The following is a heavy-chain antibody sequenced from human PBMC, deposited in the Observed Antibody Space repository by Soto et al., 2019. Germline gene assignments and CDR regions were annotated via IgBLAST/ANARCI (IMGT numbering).Heavy chain of an antibody. CDR1: GFTFSRNA. D-gene: IGHD5-12*01. V-gene: IGHV3-30-3*01. Sequence: QEQLVQSGGGVVQPGRSLRLSCEASGFTFSRNAMHWVRQAPGKGLEWVAVISFDGNNQYYTDSVKDRFTISRDNSKNTLDLQMNSLRREDTAVYYCARDREYSGFYYGMDVWGQGTTVTVSS. CDR2: ISFDGNNQ. J-gene: IGHJ6*02. CDR3: ARDREYSGFYYGMDV.